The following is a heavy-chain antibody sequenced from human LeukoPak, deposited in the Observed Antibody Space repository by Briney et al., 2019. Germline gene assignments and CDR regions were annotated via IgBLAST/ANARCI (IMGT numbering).Heavy chain of an antibody. Sequence: ASVKVSCKASGYTFTSYGISWVRQAPGQGLEWMGWISAYNGNTNYAQRLQGRVTMTTDTSTSTAYMELRSLRSDDTAVYYCAREEEPAAIYYYYGMDVWGQGTTVTVSS. D-gene: IGHD2-2*01. V-gene: IGHV1-18*01. CDR3: AREEEPAAIYYYYGMDV. CDR2: ISAYNGNT. CDR1: GYTFTSYG. J-gene: IGHJ6*02.